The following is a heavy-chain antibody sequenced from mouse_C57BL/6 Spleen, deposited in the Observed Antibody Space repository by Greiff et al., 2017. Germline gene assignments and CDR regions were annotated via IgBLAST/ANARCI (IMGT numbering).Heavy chain of an antibody. D-gene: IGHD2-3*01. CDR2: ISYDGSN. CDR1: GYSITSGYY. CDR3: ARDYDGYYPYAMDY. V-gene: IGHV3-6*01. J-gene: IGHJ4*01. Sequence: EVHLVESGPGLVKPSQSLSLTCSVTGYSITSGYYWNWIRQFPGNKLEWMGYISYDGSNNYNPSLKNRISITRDTSKNQFFLKLNSVTTEDTATYYCARDYDGYYPYAMDYWGQGTSVTVSS.